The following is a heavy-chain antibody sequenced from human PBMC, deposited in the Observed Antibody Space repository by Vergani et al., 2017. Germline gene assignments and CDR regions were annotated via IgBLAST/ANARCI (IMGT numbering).Heavy chain of an antibody. J-gene: IGHJ2*01. CDR1: GFTFDDYA. D-gene: IGHD3-3*01. V-gene: IGHV3-9*01. Sequence: EVQLVESGGGLVQPGRSLRLSCAASGFTFDDYAMHWVRQAPGKGLECVSGISWNSGSIGYADSVKGRFTISRDNAKNSLYLQMNSLRAEDTALYYCAKDHYXFWSGYPNLSPFDRWGRGTLVTVSS. CDR3: AKDHYXFWSGYPNLSPFDR. CDR2: ISWNSGSI.